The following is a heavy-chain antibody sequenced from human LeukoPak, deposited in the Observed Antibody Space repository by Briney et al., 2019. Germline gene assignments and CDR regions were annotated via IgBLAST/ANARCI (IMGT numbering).Heavy chain of an antibody. V-gene: IGHV1-69*13. CDR1: GGTFSSYA. CDR3: ARDREVGATTLAFDY. CDR2: IIPTFGTV. Sequence: SVKVSGKASGGTFSSYAISWVRQAPGQGLEWMGGIIPTFGTVNYAQKFQGRVTITADESTSTGYMELSSLRSEDTAVYYCARDREVGATTLAFDYWGQGTLVTVSS. D-gene: IGHD1-26*01. J-gene: IGHJ4*02.